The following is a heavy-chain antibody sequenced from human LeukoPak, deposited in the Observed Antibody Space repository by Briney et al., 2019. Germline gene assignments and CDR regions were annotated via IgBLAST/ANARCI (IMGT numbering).Heavy chain of an antibody. CDR3: ARRLGYCSSTSCYAWFDP. CDR2: IYPGDSDT. Sequence: SGESLKISCKGSGYIFTSYWIAWVRQMPGKGLEWMGIIYPGDSDTRYSPSFQGQVTISADKSISTAYLQWSSLKASDAAMYYCARRLGYCSSTSCYAWFDPWGQGTLVTVSS. D-gene: IGHD2-2*01. CDR1: GYIFTSYW. V-gene: IGHV5-51*01. J-gene: IGHJ5*02.